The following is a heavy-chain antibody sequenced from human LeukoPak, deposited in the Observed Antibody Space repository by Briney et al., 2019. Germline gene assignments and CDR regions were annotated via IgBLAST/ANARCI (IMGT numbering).Heavy chain of an antibody. CDR1: GGSISSYY. D-gene: IGHD6-13*01. V-gene: IGHV4-59*01. J-gene: IGHJ3*02. Sequence: AAESLSLTCTVSGGSISSYYWSWIRQPPGKGLECIGYIYYSGSTNYNPSLKSRVTIPVDTSKNQFSLKLSSVTAADTAVYYCARGIAAAGTGAFDIWGQGTMVTVSS. CDR2: IYYSGST. CDR3: ARGIAAAGTGAFDI.